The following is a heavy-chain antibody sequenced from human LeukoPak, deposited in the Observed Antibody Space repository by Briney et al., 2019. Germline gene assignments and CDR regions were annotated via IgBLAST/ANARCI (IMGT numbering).Heavy chain of an antibody. V-gene: IGHV3-66*01. D-gene: IGHD3-10*01. CDR2: IYSGGST. Sequence: GGSLRLSCAASGFTFSSNYMSWGRQAPGKGLEWVSVIYSGGSTYYADSVKGRFTISRDNSKNTLYLQMNSLRAEDTAVYYCARDAYQTYYYGSGSYRWGQGTLVTVSS. CDR3: ARDAYQTYYYGSGSYR. CDR1: GFTFSSNY. J-gene: IGHJ4*02.